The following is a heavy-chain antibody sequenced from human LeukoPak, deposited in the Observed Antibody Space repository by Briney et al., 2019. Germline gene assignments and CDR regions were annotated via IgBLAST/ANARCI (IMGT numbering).Heavy chain of an antibody. J-gene: IGHJ4*02. CDR1: GGSISSYY. CDR3: ASIAGGSGSYLSY. V-gene: IGHV4-59*08. Sequence: SETLSLTCTVSGGSISSYYWSWIRQPPGKGLEWIGYIYYSGSTNYNPSLKSRVTISVDTSKNQFSLKLSSVTAADTAVYYCASIAGGSGSYLSYWGQGTLVTVSS. D-gene: IGHD3-10*01. CDR2: IYYSGST.